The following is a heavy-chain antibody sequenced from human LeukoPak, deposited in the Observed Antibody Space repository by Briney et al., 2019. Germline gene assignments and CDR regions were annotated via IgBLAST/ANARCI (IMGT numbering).Heavy chain of an antibody. Sequence: GASVKVSCKASGYTFTSYGISWVRQAPGQGLEWMGWISAYNGNTNYAQKLQGRVTMTTDTSTSTAYMELRSLRSDDTAVYYCARTGDLDYYYYGMDAWGQGTTVTVSS. J-gene: IGHJ6*02. D-gene: IGHD4-17*01. V-gene: IGHV1-18*01. CDR3: ARTGDLDYYYYGMDA. CDR2: ISAYNGNT. CDR1: GYTFTSYG.